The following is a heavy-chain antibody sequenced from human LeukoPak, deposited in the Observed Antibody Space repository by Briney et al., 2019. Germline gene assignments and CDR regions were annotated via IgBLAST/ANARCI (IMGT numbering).Heavy chain of an antibody. J-gene: IGHJ4*02. CDR2: ISYDGSNK. D-gene: IGHD3-22*01. V-gene: IGHV3-30*18. Sequence: GGSLRLSCAASGFTFSSYGMHWVRQAPGKGLEWVAVISYDGSNKYYADSVKGRFTISRDNSKNTLYLQMNSLRAEDTAVYYCAKDLSYYDSSGYIPRGYWGQGTLVTVSS. CDR3: AKDLSYYDSSGYIPRGY. CDR1: GFTFSSYG.